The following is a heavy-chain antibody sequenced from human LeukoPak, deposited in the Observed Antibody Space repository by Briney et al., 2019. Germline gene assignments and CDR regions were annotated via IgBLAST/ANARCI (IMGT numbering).Heavy chain of an antibody. V-gene: IGHV3-48*04. CDR1: GFTFSSYS. D-gene: IGHD6-19*01. Sequence: GGSLRLSCAASGFTFSSYSMNWVRQAPGKGLEWVSYISSSGSTIYYADSVKGRFTISRDNAKNSLYLQMNSLRAEDTAVYYCARDMGYSSGWYHPSTYYYYGMDVWGKGTTVTVSS. J-gene: IGHJ6*04. CDR3: ARDMGYSSGWYHPSTYYYYGMDV. CDR2: ISSSGSTI.